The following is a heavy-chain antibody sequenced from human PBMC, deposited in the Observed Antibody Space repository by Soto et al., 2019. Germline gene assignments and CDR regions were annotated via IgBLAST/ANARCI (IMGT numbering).Heavy chain of an antibody. Sequence: GGSLKLSCAASGFTFSSYAMHWVHQAPGKGLEWVAVISYDGSNKYYADSVKGRFTISRDNSKNTLYLQMNSLRAEDTAVYYCAREGKGVAAAGTEDFQHWGQGTLVTVSS. CDR2: ISYDGSNK. D-gene: IGHD6-13*01. J-gene: IGHJ1*01. V-gene: IGHV3-30*04. CDR3: AREGKGVAAAGTEDFQH. CDR1: GFTFSSYA.